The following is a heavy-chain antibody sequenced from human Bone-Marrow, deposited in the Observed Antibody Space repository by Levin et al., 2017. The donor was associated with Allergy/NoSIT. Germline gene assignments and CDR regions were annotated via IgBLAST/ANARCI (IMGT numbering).Heavy chain of an antibody. Sequence: AGGSLRLSCEVSGFTLSNYGVHWVRQAPGKGLEWVAVISYSGRDKYYGDLVKGRFTISRDLSKNTVNLHMNSLRHEDTAMYYCARSSGYGDFDFWGQGTLVTVSS. CDR1: GFTLSNYG. CDR3: ARSSGYGDFDF. CDR2: ISYSGRDK. J-gene: IGHJ4*02. V-gene: IGHV3-30*03. D-gene: IGHD4-17*01.